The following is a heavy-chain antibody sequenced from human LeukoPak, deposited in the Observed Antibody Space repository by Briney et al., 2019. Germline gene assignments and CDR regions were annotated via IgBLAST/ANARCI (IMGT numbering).Heavy chain of an antibody. Sequence: GGSLRLSCCAASGLTFSTYAMHWVRQAPGKGLEWVAVISYDGTNQYYADSVKGRFTISRDNSKNTLYLQMNSLRAEDTAAYYCARDSYGMDVWGQGTPVTVSS. V-gene: IGHV3-30*04. CDR3: ARDSYGMDV. CDR2: ISYDGTNQ. CDR1: GLTFSTYA. J-gene: IGHJ6*02. D-gene: IGHD3-16*01.